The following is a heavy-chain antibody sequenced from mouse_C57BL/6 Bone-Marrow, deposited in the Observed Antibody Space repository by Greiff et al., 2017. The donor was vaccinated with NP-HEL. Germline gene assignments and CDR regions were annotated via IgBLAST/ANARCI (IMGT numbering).Heavy chain of an antibody. CDR3: ARETLSITTVVEDY. Sequence: QVQLQQSGAELARPGASVKLSCKASGYTFTSYGISWVKQRTGQGLEWIGEIYPRSGNTYYNEKFKGKATLTADKSSSTAYMELRSLTSEDSAVYFCARETLSITTVVEDYWGQGTTLTVSS. J-gene: IGHJ2*01. D-gene: IGHD1-1*01. CDR2: IYPRSGNT. V-gene: IGHV1-81*01. CDR1: GYTFTSYG.